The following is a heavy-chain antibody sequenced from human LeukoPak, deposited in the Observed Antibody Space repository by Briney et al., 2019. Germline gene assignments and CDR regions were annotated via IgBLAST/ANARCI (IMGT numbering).Heavy chain of an antibody. Sequence: GGSLRLSCAASGFTFSSYNINWVRQAPGKGLEWVSFISSSSNYIYYAGSVKGRITISRDNAKNTLYLQMNSLRAEDTAVYYCARETRVRWTDYWGQGILVTVSS. D-gene: IGHD5-24*01. V-gene: IGHV3-21*01. CDR2: ISSSSNYI. CDR1: GFTFSSYN. CDR3: ARETRVRWTDY. J-gene: IGHJ4*02.